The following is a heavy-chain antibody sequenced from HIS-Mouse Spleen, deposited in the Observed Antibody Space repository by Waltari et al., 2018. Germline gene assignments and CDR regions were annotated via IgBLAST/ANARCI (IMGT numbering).Heavy chain of an antibody. V-gene: IGHV3-74*01. CDR1: GFTFRSSC. J-gene: IGHJ1*01. Sequence: EVQLVESGGGLVQPGGSLRLSCAASGFTFRSSCLHWVRHAPGQGLVWVSRINSDGSSTSYADSVKGRFTISRDNAKNTLYLQMNSLRAEDTAVYYCARDGGGDYGDYVRAPEYFQHWGQGTLVTVSS. CDR3: ARDGGGDYGDYVRAPEYFQH. CDR2: INSDGSST. D-gene: IGHD4-17*01.